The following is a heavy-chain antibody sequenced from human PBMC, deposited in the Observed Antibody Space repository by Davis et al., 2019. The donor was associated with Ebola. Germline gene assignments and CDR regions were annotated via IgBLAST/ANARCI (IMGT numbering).Heavy chain of an antibody. CDR2: INHSGCT. CDR1: GGSFSGYY. V-gene: IGHV4-34*01. J-gene: IGHJ4*02. CDR3: ARGYYDYVWGSYRPKFFDY. D-gene: IGHD3-16*02. Sequence: SETLSLTCAVSGGSFSGYYWSWIRQPPGKGLEWIGDINHSGCTNYNPSLKSRVTISVDTSKNQFSLKLSSVTAADTAVYYCARGYYDYVWGSYRPKFFDYWGQGTLVTVSS.